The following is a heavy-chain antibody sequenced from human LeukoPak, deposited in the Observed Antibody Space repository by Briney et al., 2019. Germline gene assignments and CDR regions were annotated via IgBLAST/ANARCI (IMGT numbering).Heavy chain of an antibody. J-gene: IGHJ6*03. CDR3: ARENWNYVFYYYYYYMDV. CDR2: INTNTGNP. D-gene: IGHD1-7*01. V-gene: IGHV7-4-1*02. CDR1: GYTFTSYY. Sequence: ASVKVSCKASGYTFTSYYMHWVRQAPGQGLEWMGWINTNTGNPTYAQGFTGRFVFSLDTSVSTAYLQISSLKAEDTAVYYCARENWNYVFYYYYYYMDVWGKGTTVTVSS.